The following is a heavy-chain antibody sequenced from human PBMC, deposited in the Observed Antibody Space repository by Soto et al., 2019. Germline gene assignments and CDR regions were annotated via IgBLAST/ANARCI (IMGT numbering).Heavy chain of an antibody. CDR3: ARDPPPLDV. CDR2: ISAYNGNT. V-gene: IGHV1-18*01. CDR1: GYTFTSYG. Sequence: QVQLVQSGAEVKKPGASVKVSCKASGYTFTSYGISWVRQAPGQGLEWMGWISAYNGNTNYAQKLQGRVTMTTDTSSTKSYIVLSRPRFDDTAVYFCARDPPPLDVWGQGTTVTVSS. J-gene: IGHJ6*02.